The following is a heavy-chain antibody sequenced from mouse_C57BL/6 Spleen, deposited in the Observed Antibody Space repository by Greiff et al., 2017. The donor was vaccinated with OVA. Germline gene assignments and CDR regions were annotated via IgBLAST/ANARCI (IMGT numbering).Heavy chain of an antibody. CDR2: IHPNSGST. CDR1: GYTFTSYW. CDR3: ARVYGNHWYFDV. Sequence: VQLQQPGAELVKPGASVKLSCKASGYTFTSYWMHWVKQRPGQGLEWIGMIHPNSGSTNYNEKFKSKATLTVDKSSSTAYMQLSSLTSEDSAVYYCARVYGNHWYFDVWGTGTTVTVSS. J-gene: IGHJ1*03. D-gene: IGHD2-1*01. V-gene: IGHV1-64*01.